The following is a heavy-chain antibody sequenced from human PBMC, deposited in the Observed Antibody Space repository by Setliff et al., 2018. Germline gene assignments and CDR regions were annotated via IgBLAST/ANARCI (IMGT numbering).Heavy chain of an antibody. CDR3: ASEGHYYRSGAYYYDPPPLDGY. CDR1: GGTFSSYA. Sequence: ASVKVSCKASGGTFSSYAITWVRQAPGQGLEWMGGIIPIFGTVNYAQKFQGRVTITTDESTSTAYMELSSLRSEDTAVYYCASEGHYYRSGAYYYDPPPLDGYWGQGTLVTVSS. D-gene: IGHD3-22*01. V-gene: IGHV1-69*05. CDR2: IIPIFGTV. J-gene: IGHJ4*02.